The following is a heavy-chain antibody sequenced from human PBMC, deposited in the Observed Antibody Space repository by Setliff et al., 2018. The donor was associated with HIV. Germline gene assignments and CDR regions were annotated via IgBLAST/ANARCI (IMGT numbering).Heavy chain of an antibody. CDR2: IYYSGST. CDR3: ARDQFQGAAAGTVPPDY. V-gene: IGHV4-31*03. D-gene: IGHD6-13*01. J-gene: IGHJ4*02. Sequence: SETLSLTCTVSGGSININAYYWSWVRQHPGKGLEWIGYIYYSGSTYYNPSLKGRLTLSIDTSKNLYSMKLTSVTAADTAVYYCARDQFQGAAAGTVPPDYWGQGTLVTVSS. CDR1: GGSININAYY.